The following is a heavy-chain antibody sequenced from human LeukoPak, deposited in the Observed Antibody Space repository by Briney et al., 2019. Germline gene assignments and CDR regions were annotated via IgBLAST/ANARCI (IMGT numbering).Heavy chain of an antibody. CDR3: ARDGLTGTTDGTLDS. Sequence: PGGSLRLSCAASGFTVSSNYMSWVRQAPGKGLEWVSVIYSGGSTYYADSVKGRFTISRDDSKNTPYLQMNSLRAEDTAMYYCARDGLTGTTDGTLDSWGQGTLVTVSS. J-gene: IGHJ4*02. V-gene: IGHV3-53*05. D-gene: IGHD1-20*01. CDR2: IYSGGST. CDR1: GFTVSSNY.